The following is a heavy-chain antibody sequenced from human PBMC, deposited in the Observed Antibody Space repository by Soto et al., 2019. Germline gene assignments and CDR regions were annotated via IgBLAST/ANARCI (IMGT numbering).Heavy chain of an antibody. CDR1: GYTFTSYG. V-gene: IGHV1-18*01. J-gene: IGHJ6*02. Sequence: QVPLVQSGAEVKKPGASVKVSCKASGYTFTSYGISWVRQAPGQGLEWMGWISAYNGNTNYAQKLQGRVTMTTDTPTSTAYLELRSMRSDDTAVYYCAREAADPRIDCIDVWGRGTTVTVSS. CDR2: ISAYNGNT. CDR3: AREAADPRIDCIDV. D-gene: IGHD6-13*01.